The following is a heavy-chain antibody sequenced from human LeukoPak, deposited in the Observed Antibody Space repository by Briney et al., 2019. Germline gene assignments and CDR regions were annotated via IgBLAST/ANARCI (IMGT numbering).Heavy chain of an antibody. J-gene: IGHJ6*02. V-gene: IGHV1-2*02. CDR3: ARMDTGHYYYYGMDV. Sequence: ASVKVSCKASGYTFTGYYMHWVRQAPGQGLEWMGWINPNSGGTNYAQKFQGRVTMTRDTSISTAYMELSRLRSDDTAAYYCARMDTGHYYYYGMDVWGQGTTVTVSS. CDR2: INPNSGGT. D-gene: IGHD5-18*01. CDR1: GYTFTGYY.